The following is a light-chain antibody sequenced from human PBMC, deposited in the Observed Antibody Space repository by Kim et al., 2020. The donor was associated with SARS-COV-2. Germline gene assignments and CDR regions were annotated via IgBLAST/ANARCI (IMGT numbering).Light chain of an antibody. CDR2: AAT. CDR1: QSISSY. CDR3: QQSYSTPRT. J-gene: IGKJ1*01. Sequence: PSVGDTVTITCRASQSISSYLNWYQQKPGKAPKLLIYAATSLQSGVPSRFSGSGSGTDFTLTISSLQPEDVASYYCQQSYSTPRTFGQGTKVDIK. V-gene: IGKV1-39*01.